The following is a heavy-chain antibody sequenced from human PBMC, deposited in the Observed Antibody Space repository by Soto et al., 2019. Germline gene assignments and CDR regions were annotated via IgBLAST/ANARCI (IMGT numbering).Heavy chain of an antibody. V-gene: IGHV1-18*01. CDR2: ISAQNGNK. CDR1: GYTFTKYG. Sequence: QVQLVQSGAEVKKPGASVTVSCKASGYTFTKYGISWVRQAPGQGLEWMGWISAQNGNKNYAQKRQGRVTMTTDTSTTTAYMELTNLISDDADVYYCARDRNYYYGMDVWGQGTTVTVSS. CDR3: ARDRNYYYGMDV. J-gene: IGHJ6*02.